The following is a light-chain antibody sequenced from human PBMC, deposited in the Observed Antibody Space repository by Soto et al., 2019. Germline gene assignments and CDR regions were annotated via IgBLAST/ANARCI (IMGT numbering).Light chain of an antibody. CDR3: STYTSSSSYV. CDR2: EVS. Sequence: QSVLTQPASGSGSPGQSITISCTGTSSDVGGYNYVSWYQQHPGKAPKLMIYEVSNRPSGVSNRFSGSKSGNTASLTISGLQAEDEADYYCSTYTSSSSYVFATGTK. V-gene: IGLV2-14*01. CDR1: SSDVGGYNY. J-gene: IGLJ1*01.